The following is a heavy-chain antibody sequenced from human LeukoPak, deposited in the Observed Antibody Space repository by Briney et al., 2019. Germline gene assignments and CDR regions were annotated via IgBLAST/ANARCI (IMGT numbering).Heavy chain of an antibody. D-gene: IGHD3-22*01. CDR3: AKAGQPYYYDSSGWKNWFDP. Sequence: GGSLRLSCAASGFSFSTSWMTWVRQAPGKGLEWVANIRPRGSQKDYVDSVKGRFTISRDNAKNSLYLQMNSLRAEDTALYYCAKAGQPYYYDSSGWKNWFDPWGQGTLVTVSS. J-gene: IGHJ5*02. CDR2: IRPRGSQK. V-gene: IGHV3-7*03. CDR1: GFSFSTSW.